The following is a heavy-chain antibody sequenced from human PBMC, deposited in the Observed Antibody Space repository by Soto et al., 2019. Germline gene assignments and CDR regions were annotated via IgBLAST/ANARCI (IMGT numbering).Heavy chain of an antibody. V-gene: IGHV1-8*01. D-gene: IGHD5-12*01. J-gene: IGHJ6*03. CDR1: GYTFTSYD. CDR2: MNPNSGNT. Sequence: ASVKVSCKASGYTFTSYDINWVRQATGQGLEWMGWMNPNSGNTGYAQKFQGRVTMTRNTSISTAYMELSSLRSEDTAVYYCARGRVATTSIYYYYYYMDVWGKGTTVTVSS. CDR3: ARGRVATTSIYYYYYYMDV.